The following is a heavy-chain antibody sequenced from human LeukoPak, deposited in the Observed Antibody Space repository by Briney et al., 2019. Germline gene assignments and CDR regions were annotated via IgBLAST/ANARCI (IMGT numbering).Heavy chain of an antibody. V-gene: IGHV1-2*02. Sequence: GASVKVSCKASGYTFTGYYMHWVRQAPGQGLEWMGWINPNSGGTNYAQKFQGRVTMTRDTSISTGYMELSSLRSDDTAVYYCGSVTWSDHISDFDYWGPGTLVTVSS. CDR1: GYTFTGYY. J-gene: IGHJ4*02. CDR2: INPNSGGT. CDR3: GSVTWSDHISDFDY. D-gene: IGHD3-3*01.